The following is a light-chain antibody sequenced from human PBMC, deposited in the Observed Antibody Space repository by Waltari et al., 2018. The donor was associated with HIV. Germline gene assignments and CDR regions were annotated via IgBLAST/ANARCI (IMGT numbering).Light chain of an antibody. V-gene: IGLV2-23*02. Sequence: SALTQPASVSGSPGQSITISCPGTSSDVGRYTPVSWYQQHPGKAPKLMIYEVSKRPSGVSNRFSASKSANTASLTISGLQAEDEADYYCCSYAGSNTHVFGTGTKVTVL. CDR1: SSDVGRYTP. CDR2: EVS. CDR3: CSYAGSNTHV. J-gene: IGLJ1*01.